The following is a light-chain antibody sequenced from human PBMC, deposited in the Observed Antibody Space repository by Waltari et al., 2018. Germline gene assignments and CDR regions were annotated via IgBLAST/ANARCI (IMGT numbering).Light chain of an antibody. CDR3: MQATNWPLT. CDR2: KVS. CDR1: QSLVHTDGHTY. V-gene: IGKV2-30*02. Sequence: DVVMTQSPLSLPVSLGQPASISCRSSQSLVHTDGHTYLNWFQQRPGQSPRRLIYKVSNRDSGVPDRFSGSGSGTAFTLKISRVEAEEVGIYYCMQATNWPLTFGQGTKVEIQ. J-gene: IGKJ1*01.